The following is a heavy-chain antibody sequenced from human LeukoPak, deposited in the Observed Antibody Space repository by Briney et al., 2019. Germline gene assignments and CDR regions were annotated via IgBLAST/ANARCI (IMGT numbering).Heavy chain of an antibody. Sequence: GGSLRLSCAASGFTFSSYAMSWVRQAPGKGLEWVSTLTGSGATTYYADSVKGRFTISRDNSKNTLYLQMNSLRSEDTAVYYCARGEGPNWFDPWGQGTLVTVSS. CDR1: GFTFSSYA. CDR2: LTGSGATT. V-gene: IGHV3-23*01. D-gene: IGHD3-10*01. CDR3: ARGEGPNWFDP. J-gene: IGHJ5*02.